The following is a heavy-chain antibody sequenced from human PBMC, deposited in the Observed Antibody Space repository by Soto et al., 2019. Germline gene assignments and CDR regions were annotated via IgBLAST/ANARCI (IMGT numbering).Heavy chain of an antibody. V-gene: IGHV3-15*07. D-gene: IGHD2-2*01. CDR3: TTDSYSSIIIVRFDY. Sequence: PGGSLRLSCAASGFTFSNAWINWVRQAPGKGLEWVGLIKSKTDGGTTDYAEPVKGSFAISRDDSNNMVYLQMNSLKIEDTAVYYCTTDSYSSIIIVRFDYWGHGTLVTVSS. J-gene: IGHJ4*01. CDR2: IKSKTDGGTT. CDR1: GFTFSNAW.